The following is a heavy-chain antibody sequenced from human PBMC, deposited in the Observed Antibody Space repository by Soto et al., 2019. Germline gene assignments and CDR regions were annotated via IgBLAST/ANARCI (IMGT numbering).Heavy chain of an antibody. CDR3: ARAPTSGARRVYYYYMDV. CDR2: MNPNSGNT. D-gene: IGHD6-6*01. CDR1: GYTFTSYD. V-gene: IGHV1-8*01. Sequence: ASVKVSCKASGYTFTSYDINWVRQATGQGLEWMGWMNPNSGNTGYAQKFQGRVTMTRNTSISTAYMELSSLRSEDTAVYYCARAPTSGARRVYYYYMDVWGKGTTVTVSS. J-gene: IGHJ6*03.